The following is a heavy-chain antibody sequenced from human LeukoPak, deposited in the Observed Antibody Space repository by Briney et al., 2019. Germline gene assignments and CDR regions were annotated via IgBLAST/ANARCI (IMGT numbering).Heavy chain of an antibody. J-gene: IGHJ4*02. V-gene: IGHV3-49*03. Sequence: PGGSLRLSCTASGLTFGDYAMSWFRQAPGKGLEWVGFIRSKAYGGTTEYAASVKGRFTISRDDSKSIAYLQMNSLKTEDTAVYYCTRDHQYDYGDYWADYWGQGTLVTVSS. CDR2: IRSKAYGGTT. D-gene: IGHD4-17*01. CDR1: GLTFGDYA. CDR3: TRDHQYDYGDYWADY.